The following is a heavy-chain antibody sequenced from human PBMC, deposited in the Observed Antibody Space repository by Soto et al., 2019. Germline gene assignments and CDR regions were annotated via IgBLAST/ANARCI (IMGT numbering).Heavy chain of an antibody. CDR3: ARLGSGSYWKRPLDY. Sequence: GRSLRLSCAASGFTFSSYWMSWVSQAPGKGLEWVANIKQDGSEKYYVDSVKGRFTISRDNAKNSLYLQMNSLRAEDTAVYYCARLGSGSYWKRPLDYWGQGTLVTVSS. CDR1: GFTFSSYW. V-gene: IGHV3-7*01. J-gene: IGHJ4*02. D-gene: IGHD3-10*01. CDR2: IKQDGSEK.